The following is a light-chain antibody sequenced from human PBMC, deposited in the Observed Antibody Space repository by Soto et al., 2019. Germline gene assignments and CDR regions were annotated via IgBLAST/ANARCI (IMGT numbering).Light chain of an antibody. CDR3: QQYGSSLI. V-gene: IGKV3-20*01. Sequence: EIVLTQSPGTLSLSPGERATLSCRASQSVTNRRLAWYQQKPGQAPRFLIYGASTRPIGIPDRFSGSGSGTDFTLTISRLEPEDFAVYYCQQYGSSLIFGQGTRLEIK. CDR1: QSVTNRR. CDR2: GAS. J-gene: IGKJ5*01.